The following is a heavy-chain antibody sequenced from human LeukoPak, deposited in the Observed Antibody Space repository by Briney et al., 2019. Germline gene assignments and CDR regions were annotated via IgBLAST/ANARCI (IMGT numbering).Heavy chain of an antibody. J-gene: IGHJ3*02. V-gene: IGHV3-30*18. CDR2: ISYDGSNK. CDR3: AKGVMVRPDAFDI. D-gene: IGHD3-10*01. CDR1: GFTFSSYG. Sequence: GRSLRLSCAASGFTFSSYGMHWVRQAPGKGLEWVAVISYDGSNKYYADSVKGRFTISRENSKNTLYLQMNSLRAEDTAVYYCAKGVMVRPDAFDIWGQGTMVTVSS.